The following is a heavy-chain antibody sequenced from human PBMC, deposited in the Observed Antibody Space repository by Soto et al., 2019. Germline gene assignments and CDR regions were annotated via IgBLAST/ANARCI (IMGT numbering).Heavy chain of an antibody. V-gene: IGHV4-59*01. CDR2: IYYSGST. D-gene: IGHD3-10*01. Sequence: SETLSLTCTVSGGSISSYYWSWIRQPPGKGLEWIGYIYYSGSTNYNPSLKSRVTISVDTSKNQFSLKLSSVTAADTAVYYCARGSPNYYGSTLNWFEPWGQGTLVTVSS. J-gene: IGHJ5*02. CDR1: GGSISSYY. CDR3: ARGSPNYYGSTLNWFEP.